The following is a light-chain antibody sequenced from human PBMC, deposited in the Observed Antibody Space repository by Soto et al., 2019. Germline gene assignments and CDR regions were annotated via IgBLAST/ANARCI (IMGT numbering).Light chain of an antibody. J-gene: IGLJ2*01. CDR1: TSDVGGHSY. CDR3: SSYTSNNTLV. V-gene: IGLV2-14*01. CDR2: EVS. Sequence: QSVLTQPASVSGSPGQSITISCTGTTSDVGGHSYVSWYQQHPGRAPKLMIYEVSNRPSGVSNRFSGSKSGYTASLTISGLQAEDEGDYYCSSYTSNNTLVFGGGTKVTVL.